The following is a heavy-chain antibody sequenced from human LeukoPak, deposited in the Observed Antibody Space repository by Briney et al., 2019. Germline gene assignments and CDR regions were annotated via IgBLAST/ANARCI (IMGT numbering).Heavy chain of an antibody. J-gene: IGHJ4*02. CDR2: ISAYNGNT. Sequence: ASVKVSFKASGYTFTSYGISWVRQAPGQGLEWMGWISAYNGNTNYAQKLQGRVTMTTDTSTSTAYMELRSLRSDDTAVYYCARVVGYYDSSGYWKDVPRADYWGQGTLVTVSS. D-gene: IGHD3-22*01. CDR3: ARVVGYYDSSGYWKDVPRADY. CDR1: GYTFTSYG. V-gene: IGHV1-18*01.